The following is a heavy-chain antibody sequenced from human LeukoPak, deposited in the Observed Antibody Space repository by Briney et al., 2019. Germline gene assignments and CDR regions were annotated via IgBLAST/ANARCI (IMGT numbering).Heavy chain of an antibody. J-gene: IGHJ4*02. CDR1: GDSISNYY. CDR2: IFVGGST. D-gene: IGHD6-19*01. V-gene: IGHV4-59*01. Sequence: SETLSLTCSVSGDSISNYYWNWIRQSPGKGLEWIGHIFVGGSTNHNPSLKSRVTISVDTSRNQFFLNLASVTAADTAVYYCARSVAVAYDYWGQGTLVTVSS. CDR3: ARSVAVAYDY.